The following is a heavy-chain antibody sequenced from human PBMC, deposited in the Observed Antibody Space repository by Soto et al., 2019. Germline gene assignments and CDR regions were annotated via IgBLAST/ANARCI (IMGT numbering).Heavy chain of an antibody. V-gene: IGHV4-61*03. D-gene: IGHD4-4*01. CDR1: GGSVGSGSYY. J-gene: IGHJ5*02. CDR2: IYYSGNT. Sequence: PSETLSLTCTVSGGSVGSGSYYWSWIRQPLGKGQEWIGYIYYSGNTDYNPSLRGRATISVDKAKNHFSMQLTSVTSADTAIYYCARDSVLAYYSEHRTPNWFDPWGQGTLGTVSS. CDR3: ARDSVLAYYSEHRTPNWFDP.